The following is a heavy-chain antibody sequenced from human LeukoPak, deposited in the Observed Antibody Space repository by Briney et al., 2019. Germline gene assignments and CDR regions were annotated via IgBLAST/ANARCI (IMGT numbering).Heavy chain of an antibody. J-gene: IGHJ4*02. CDR1: GGSFSGYY. V-gene: IGHV4-34*01. CDR2: INHSGST. D-gene: IGHD4-17*01. CDR3: ARGQGTVTTH. Sequence: KASETLSLTCAVYGGSFSGYYWSWIRQPPGKGLEWIGEINHSGSTNDSPSLKSRVTISVDTSTNQFSLKLSSVTAADTAVYYCARGQGTVTTHWGQGTLVTVSS.